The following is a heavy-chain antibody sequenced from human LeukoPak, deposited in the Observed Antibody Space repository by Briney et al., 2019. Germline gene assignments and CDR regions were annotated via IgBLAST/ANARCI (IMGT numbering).Heavy chain of an antibody. Sequence: PGGSLRLSCAASGFTFSTYAMSWVRQAPGKGLEWVSGITGSGGSTYYADSVKGRFTISRDNSKNTLYLQMNNLRAEDTAVYYCARYAAVTGQDAFDIWGQGTMVTVSS. CDR3: ARYAAVTGQDAFDI. V-gene: IGHV3-23*01. CDR2: ITGSGGST. CDR1: GFTFSTYA. J-gene: IGHJ3*02. D-gene: IGHD4-11*01.